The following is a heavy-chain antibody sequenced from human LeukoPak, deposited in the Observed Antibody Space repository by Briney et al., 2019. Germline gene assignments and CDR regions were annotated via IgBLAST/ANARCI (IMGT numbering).Heavy chain of an antibody. CDR1: GFTFGSYG. D-gene: IGHD6-6*01. CDR2: VRYDESDK. V-gene: IGHV3-30*02. Sequence: GGSLRLSCVGSGFTFGSYGIHWVRQAPGTGLEWVTYVRYDESDKFYTDSVKGRFTTSRDDATNSLFLQMNSLKVEDTAIYYCAGHARGSYLVHWGQGILVTVST. CDR3: AGHARGSYLVH. J-gene: IGHJ4*02.